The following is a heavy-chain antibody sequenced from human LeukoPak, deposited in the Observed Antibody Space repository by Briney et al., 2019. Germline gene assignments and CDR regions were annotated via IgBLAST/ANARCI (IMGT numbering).Heavy chain of an antibody. D-gene: IGHD6-19*01. CDR1: GYRFTSYW. CDR3: ARLMGGYSSGWYDY. Sequence: GESLKTPWKGLGYRFTSYWIGWVRPMPGKGLGWSGIFYPGDSDTRYRPSFQGQVTISADKSISTAYLQWSSLKASDTAMYYCARLMGGYSSGWYDYRGQGTPVTVSS. V-gene: IGHV5-51*01. J-gene: IGHJ4*02. CDR2: FYPGDSDT.